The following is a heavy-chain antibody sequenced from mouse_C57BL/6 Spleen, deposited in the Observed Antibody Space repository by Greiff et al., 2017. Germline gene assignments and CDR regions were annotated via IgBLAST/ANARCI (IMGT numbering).Heavy chain of an antibody. D-gene: IGHD2-4*01. J-gene: IGHJ2*01. V-gene: IGHV7-3*01. Sequence: EVKLVESGGGLVQPGGSLSLSCAASGFTFTDYYMSWVRQPPGKALEWLGFIRNKANGYTTEYSASVKGRFTISRDNSQSILYLQMNALRAEDSATYYGARYDYDGGYYFDYWGQGTTLTVSS. CDR2: IRNKANGYTT. CDR1: GFTFTDYY. CDR3: ARYDYDGGYYFDY.